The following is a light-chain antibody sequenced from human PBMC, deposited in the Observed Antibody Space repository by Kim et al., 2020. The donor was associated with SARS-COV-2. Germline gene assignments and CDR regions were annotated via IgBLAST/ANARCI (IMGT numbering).Light chain of an antibody. Sequence: QAGLTQPSSVSKGLRQTATLTCTGNSNNVGNQGATWLQQHQGHPPKLLSYRNNNRPSGISERLSASRSGNTASLTIAGLQPEDEADYYCSAWDTSLGAWVFGGGTQLTV. CDR2: RNN. J-gene: IGLJ3*02. CDR3: SAWDTSLGAWV. V-gene: IGLV10-54*01. CDR1: SNNVGNQG.